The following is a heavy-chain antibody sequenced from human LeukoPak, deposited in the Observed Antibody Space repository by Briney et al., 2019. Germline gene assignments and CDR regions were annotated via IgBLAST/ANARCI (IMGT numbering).Heavy chain of an antibody. D-gene: IGHD6-13*01. CDR1: GFTFSSYW. CDR2: IKQDGSEK. Sequence: GGSLGLSCAASGFTFSSYWMSWVRQAPGKGLEWVANIKQDGSEKYYVDSVKGRFTISRDNAKNSLYLQMNSLRAEDTAVYYCARDSSSSWYLGYYYYYGMDVWGQGTTVTVSS. V-gene: IGHV3-7*01. J-gene: IGHJ6*02. CDR3: ARDSSSSWYLGYYYYYGMDV.